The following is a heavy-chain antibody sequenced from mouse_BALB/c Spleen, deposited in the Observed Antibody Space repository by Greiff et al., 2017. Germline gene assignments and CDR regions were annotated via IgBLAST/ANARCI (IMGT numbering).Heavy chain of an antibody. V-gene: IGHV5-6*01. CDR1: GFTFSSYG. CDR2: ISSGGSYT. Sequence: EVKVVESGGDLVKPGGSLKLSCAASGFTFSSYGMSWVRQTPDKRLEWVATISSGGSYTYYPDSVKGRFTISRDNAKNTLYLQMSSLKSEDTAMYYCARHDGNYREGAMDYWGQGTSVTVSS. CDR3: ARHDGNYREGAMDY. J-gene: IGHJ4*01. D-gene: IGHD2-1*01.